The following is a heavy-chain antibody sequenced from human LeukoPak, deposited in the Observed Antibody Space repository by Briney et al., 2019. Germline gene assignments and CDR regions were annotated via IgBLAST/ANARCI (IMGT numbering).Heavy chain of an antibody. CDR2: ISGSGGST. J-gene: IGHJ5*02. V-gene: IGHV3-23*01. D-gene: IGHD3-16*02. CDR1: GFTFSSYA. CDR3: AKLNHDYVWGSYRHWFDP. Sequence: GGSLRLSCAASGFTFSSYAMSWVRQAPGKGLEWVSAISGSGGSTYYADSVKGRFTISRDNSKNTLYLQMNSLRAEGTAVYYCAKLNHDYVWGSYRHWFDPWGQGTLVTVSS.